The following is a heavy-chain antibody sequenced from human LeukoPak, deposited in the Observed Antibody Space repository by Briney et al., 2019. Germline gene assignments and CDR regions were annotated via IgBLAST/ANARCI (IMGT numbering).Heavy chain of an antibody. D-gene: IGHD2-21*01. CDR2: ISGSGTNT. Sequence: PGGSLRLSCAAPGFTFSSYAMSWVRQAPGKGLEWVSVISGSGTNTYYADSVKGRFTISRDNSKNTLYLQMNSLRAEDTAVYYCAKSNRPVIAMAVHDYWGQGTLVTVSS. J-gene: IGHJ4*02. CDR3: AKSNRPVIAMAVHDY. CDR1: GFTFSSYA. V-gene: IGHV3-23*01.